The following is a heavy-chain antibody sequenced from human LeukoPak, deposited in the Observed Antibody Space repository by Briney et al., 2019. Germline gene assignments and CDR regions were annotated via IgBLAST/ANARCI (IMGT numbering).Heavy chain of an antibody. CDR3: AKSGPEQLVLDY. V-gene: IGHV3-43*02. J-gene: IGHJ4*02. CDR1: GFTFDDYA. CDR2: ISGDGGST. D-gene: IGHD6-13*01. Sequence: GGSLRLSCAASGFTFDDYATHWVRQAPGKGLEWVSLISGDGGSTYYADSVKGRFTISRDNSKNSLYLQMNSLRTEDTALYYCAKSGPEQLVLDYWGQGTLVTVSS.